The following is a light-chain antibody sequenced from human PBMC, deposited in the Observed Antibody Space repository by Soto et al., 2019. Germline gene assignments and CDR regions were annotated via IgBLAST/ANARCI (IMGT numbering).Light chain of an antibody. J-gene: IGKJ4*02. CDR2: GAS. Sequence: EIVLKKSPGTLSLSPGASALFSGRASQSVSSTYLAWYQQKPGQAPRLLIYGASNRATGIPDRFSGSGSGTDFTLTISRLEPEEFAADYGNKYGNLPLTVGGGIKV. V-gene: IGKV3-20*01. CDR3: NKYGNLPLT. CDR1: QSVSSTY.